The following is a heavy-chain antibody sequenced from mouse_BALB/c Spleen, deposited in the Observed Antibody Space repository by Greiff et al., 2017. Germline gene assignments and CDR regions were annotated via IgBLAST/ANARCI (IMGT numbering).Heavy chain of an antibody. J-gene: IGHJ2*01. CDR2: INSNGGST. Sequence: EVKLVESGGGLVQPGGSLKLSCAASGFTFSSYGMPWVRQTPDKRLELVATINSNGGSTYYPDSVKGRFTISRDNAKNTLYLQMSSLKSEDTAMYYCASYYRYYFDYWGQGTTLTVSS. V-gene: IGHV5-6-3*01. CDR3: ASYYRYYFDY. CDR1: GFTFSSYG. D-gene: IGHD2-14*01.